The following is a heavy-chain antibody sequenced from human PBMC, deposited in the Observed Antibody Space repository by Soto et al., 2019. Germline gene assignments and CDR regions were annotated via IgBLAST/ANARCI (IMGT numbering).Heavy chain of an antibody. CDR2: ISATGGGT. D-gene: IGHD3-16*01. CDR1: GFKFSNYA. Sequence: GSLRLSCAASGFKFSNYAMSWVRQAPGKGLEWDSLISATGGGTYYADSVKGRFTISRDNSHNTLYLQVHSLTAEDTAVYYCAKDRRAGGNSAFYFDFWGQGAQVTVS. V-gene: IGHV3-23*01. CDR3: AKDRRAGGNSAFYFDF. J-gene: IGHJ4*02.